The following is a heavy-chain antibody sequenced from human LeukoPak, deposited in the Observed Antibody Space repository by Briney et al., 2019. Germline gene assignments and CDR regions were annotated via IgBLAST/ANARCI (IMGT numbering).Heavy chain of an antibody. CDR3: ARDRSCSSTSCSKRSAEYFQH. J-gene: IGHJ1*01. V-gene: IGHV1-2*02. CDR1: GYTFTGYH. Sequence: ASVKVSCKASGYTFTGYHMHWVRQAPGQGLEWMGWINPNSGGTNYAQKFQGRVTMTRDTSISTAYMELSRLRSDDTAVYYCARDRSCSSTSCSKRSAEYFQHWGQGTLVTVSS. CDR2: INPNSGGT. D-gene: IGHD2-2*01.